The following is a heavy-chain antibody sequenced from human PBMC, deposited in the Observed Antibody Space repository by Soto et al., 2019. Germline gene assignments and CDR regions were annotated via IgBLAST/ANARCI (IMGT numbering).Heavy chain of an antibody. J-gene: IGHJ6*03. CDR3: AKDGVVSPYYYYMDV. CDR1: GFTFDDYA. D-gene: IGHD3-3*01. Sequence: EVQLVESGGGLVQPGRSLRLSCAASGFTFDDYAMHWVRQAPGKGLEWVSGISWNSGSIGYADSVKGRFTISRDNAKNSLYLQMNSLRAEDTALYYCAKDGVVSPYYYYMDVWGKGTTVTVSS. CDR2: ISWNSGSI. V-gene: IGHV3-9*01.